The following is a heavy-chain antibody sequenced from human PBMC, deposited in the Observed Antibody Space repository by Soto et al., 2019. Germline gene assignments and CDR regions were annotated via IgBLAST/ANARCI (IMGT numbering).Heavy chain of an antibody. CDR1: GGSISSGGYS. CDR3: ARGPAHV. D-gene: IGHD3-16*01. J-gene: IGHJ4*02. CDR2: IYHSGST. Sequence: PSETLSLTCAVSGGSISSGGYSWSWIRQPPGKGLEWIGYIYHSGSTYYNPSLKSRVTISVDRSKNQFSLKLSSVTAADTAVYYCARGPAHVWGQGTLVTVSS. V-gene: IGHV4-30-2*01.